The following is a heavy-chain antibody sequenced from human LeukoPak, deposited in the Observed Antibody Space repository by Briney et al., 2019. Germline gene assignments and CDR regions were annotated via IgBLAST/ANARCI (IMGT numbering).Heavy chain of an antibody. CDR1: GGTLSSYA. CDR3: ARGGYAHYYGMDV. J-gene: IGHJ6*02. D-gene: IGHD5-18*01. CDR2: IIPIFGTA. Sequence: GASVKVSCKASGGTLSSYAISWVRQAPGQGLEWMGGIIPIFGTANYALKFQGRVTITADESTSTAYMELSSLRAEDTAVYYCARGGYAHYYGMDVWGQGTTVTVSS. V-gene: IGHV1-69*13.